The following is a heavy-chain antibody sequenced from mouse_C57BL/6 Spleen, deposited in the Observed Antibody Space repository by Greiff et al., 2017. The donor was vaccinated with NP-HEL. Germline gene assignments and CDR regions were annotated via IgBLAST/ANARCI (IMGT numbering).Heavy chain of an antibody. CDR2: IRNKANGYTT. V-gene: IGHV7-3*01. CDR1: GFTFTDYY. D-gene: IGHD2-5*01. Sequence: EVQLVESGGGLVQPGGSLSLSCAASGFTFTDYYMSWVRQPPGKALEWLGFIRNKANGYTTEYSASVKGRFTISRDTSQSILYLQMNALRAEDSATYYCARSYYSNYGGFAYWGQGTLVTVSA. J-gene: IGHJ3*01. CDR3: ARSYYSNYGGFAY.